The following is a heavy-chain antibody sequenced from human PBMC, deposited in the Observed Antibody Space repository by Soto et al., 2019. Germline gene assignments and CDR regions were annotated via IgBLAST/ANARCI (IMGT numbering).Heavy chain of an antibody. D-gene: IGHD1-26*01. Sequence: ASVKVSCKASGYTFTSYGVSWVRQAPGQGLEWMGWVSAYSGNTNYAQKFQGRVTMTTDISTSTAYMELRSLRSDDTAVYYCARVVLAVGAFVKWFDPWGQGTLVTVSS. CDR3: ARVVLAVGAFVKWFDP. V-gene: IGHV1-18*01. J-gene: IGHJ5*02. CDR2: VSAYSGNT. CDR1: GYTFTSYG.